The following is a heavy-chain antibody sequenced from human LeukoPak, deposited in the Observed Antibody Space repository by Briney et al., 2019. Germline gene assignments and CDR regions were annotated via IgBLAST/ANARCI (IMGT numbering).Heavy chain of an antibody. V-gene: IGHV3-30*18. J-gene: IGHJ3*02. CDR2: ISHDGSNK. CDR3: AKGGESASGYWDGYNYGAFDI. Sequence: GGSLRLSCAASGFTVSSNNMSWVRQAPGKGLEWVAVISHDGSNKYYADSVKGRFTISRDNSKNTLYLQMNSLRAEDTAVYYCAKGGESASGYWDGYNYGAFDIWGQGTMVTVSS. CDR1: GFTVSSNN. D-gene: IGHD5-24*01.